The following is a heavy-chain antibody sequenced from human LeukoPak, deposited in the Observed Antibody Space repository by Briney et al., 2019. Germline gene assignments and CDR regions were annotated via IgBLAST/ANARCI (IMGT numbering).Heavy chain of an antibody. D-gene: IGHD3-10*01. CDR2: TSSSDAGT. J-gene: IGHJ4*02. V-gene: IGHV3-23*01. CDR3: AKGSQGLLWFGEFYYFDY. CDR1: GFALSSYA. Sequence: PGGSLRLSCAASGFALSSYAMSWVRQAPGKGLEWVSATSSSDAGTYHAESVRGRFTISRDNSKNTLYLQMNSLRADDAAVYYCAKGSQGLLWFGEFYYFDYWGQGTLVTVSS.